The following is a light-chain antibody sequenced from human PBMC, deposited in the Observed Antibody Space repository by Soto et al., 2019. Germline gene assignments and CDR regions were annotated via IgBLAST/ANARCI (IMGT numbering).Light chain of an antibody. Sequence: QSVLTQPPSVSGAPGQRVTISCTGSSSNIGAGYDVHWYQQLPGTAPKLVIYGNRNRPSGVPDRFSGSKSGSSASLAISGLRSEDEADYYCATWDDSLSGGVFGGGTQLTVL. CDR1: SSNIGAGYD. V-gene: IGLV1-40*01. CDR2: GNR. CDR3: ATWDDSLSGGV. J-gene: IGLJ3*02.